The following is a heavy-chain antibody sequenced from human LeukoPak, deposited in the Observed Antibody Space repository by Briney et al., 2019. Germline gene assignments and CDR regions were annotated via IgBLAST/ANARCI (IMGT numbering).Heavy chain of an antibody. V-gene: IGHV4-39*01. Sequence: GSLRLSCAASGFTFSSYSMNWVRQPPGKGLEWIGSIYYSGSTYYNPSLKSRVTISVDTSKNQFSLKLSSVTAADTAVYYCARHYGDIVVVPAAKVRNYYYYYMDVWGKGTTVTISS. CDR1: GFTFSSYSMN. D-gene: IGHD2-2*01. J-gene: IGHJ6*03. CDR2: IYYSGST. CDR3: ARHYGDIVVVPAAKVRNYYYYYMDV.